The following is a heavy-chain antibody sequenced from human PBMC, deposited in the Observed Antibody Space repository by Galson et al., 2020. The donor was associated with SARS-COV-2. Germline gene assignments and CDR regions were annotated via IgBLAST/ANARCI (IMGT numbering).Heavy chain of an antibody. D-gene: IGHD5-12*01. CDR2: IDPSDSYT. J-gene: IGHJ4*02. CDR3: ARTYRRWLNAVGGFDY. CDR1: GYSFTSYW. V-gene: IGHV5-10-1*01. Sequence: KIGESLKISCKGSGYSFTSYWISWVRQMPGKGLEWMGRIDPSDSYTNYSPSFQGHVTISADKSISTAYLQWSSLKASDTAMYYCARTYRRWLNAVGGFDYWGQGTLVTVSS.